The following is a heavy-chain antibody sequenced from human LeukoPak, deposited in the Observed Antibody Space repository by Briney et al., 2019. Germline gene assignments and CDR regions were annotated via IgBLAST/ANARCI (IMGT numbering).Heavy chain of an antibody. J-gene: IGHJ4*02. CDR3: ASSYGGNTLFDY. CDR1: GGSISSYY. V-gene: IGHV4-59*01. Sequence: PSETLSLTCTVSGGSISSYYWSWIRQPPGKGLEWIGYIYYSGSTNYNSSLKSRVTISVDTSKNQFSLKLSSVTAADTAVYYCASSYGGNTLFDYWGQGALVTVSS. D-gene: IGHD4-23*01. CDR2: IYYSGST.